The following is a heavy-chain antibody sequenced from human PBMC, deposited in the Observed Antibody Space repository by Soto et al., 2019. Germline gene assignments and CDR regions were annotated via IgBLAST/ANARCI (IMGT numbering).Heavy chain of an antibody. J-gene: IGHJ4*02. V-gene: IGHV3-7*01. CDR3: ARDHINGCKFEY. CDR2: IKQDGSQN. D-gene: IGHD6-19*01. Sequence: PGGSLRLSCAASGFTFSNYWMSWVRQASGKGLEWVANIKQDGSQNYYVDSVKGRFTTSRDNTKNSFYLQMNSLRAEDTAVYDCARDHINGCKFEYWGRGTRVTVSS. CDR1: GFTFSNYW.